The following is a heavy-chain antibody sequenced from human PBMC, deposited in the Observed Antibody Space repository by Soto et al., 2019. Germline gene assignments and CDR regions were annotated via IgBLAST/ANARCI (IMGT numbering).Heavy chain of an antibody. J-gene: IGHJ4*02. Sequence: GESLKISCKASGYSFTNYWIGWVRPMPWKGLEWMGIVSLVDSNTRYSPSFQGQVTISVDRSIYTAYLQWSSLKASDTAMYYCARVPSDYGGGYWGQGTQVTVSS. CDR2: VSLVDSNT. D-gene: IGHD4-17*01. CDR1: GYSFTNYW. V-gene: IGHV5-51*01. CDR3: ARVPSDYGGGY.